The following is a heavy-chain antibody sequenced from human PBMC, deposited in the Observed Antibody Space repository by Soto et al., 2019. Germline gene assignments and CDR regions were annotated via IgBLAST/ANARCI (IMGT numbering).Heavy chain of an antibody. J-gene: IGHJ6*02. D-gene: IGHD3-9*01. CDR3: ARDGERYFDWGYYYYGMDV. CDR1: GFTFSSYS. V-gene: IGHV3-21*01. Sequence: PGGSLRLSCAASGFTFSSYSMNWVRQAPGKGLEWVSSISSSSSYIYYADSVKGRFTISRDNAKNSLYLQMNSLRAEDTAVYYCARDGERYFDWGYYYYGMDVWGQGTTVTVSS. CDR2: ISSSSSYI.